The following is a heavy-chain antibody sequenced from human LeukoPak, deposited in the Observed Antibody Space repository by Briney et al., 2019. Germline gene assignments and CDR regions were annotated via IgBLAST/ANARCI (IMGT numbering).Heavy chain of an antibody. J-gene: IGHJ2*01. CDR3: AKEYTNRWSYWHFDL. Sequence: GGSLRLSCVASGFTFSSYGMHWVRQAPGKGLEWVAVISYNEDAKIYADSVKGRFTISRDNSKNTLYLQMDSLRAEDTALYYCAKEYTNRWSYWHFDLWGRGTLVTVSS. CDR2: ISYNEDAK. V-gene: IGHV3-30*18. D-gene: IGHD3-10*01. CDR1: GFTFSSYG.